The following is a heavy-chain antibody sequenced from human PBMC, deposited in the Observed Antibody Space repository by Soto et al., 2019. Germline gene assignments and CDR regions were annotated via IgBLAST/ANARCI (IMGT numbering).Heavy chain of an antibody. CDR3: ARDQIVRSGSYADYYYYYGMDV. Sequence: PSETLSLTCTVAGGSISSGGYYWIWIRHHPGKGLEWIGYIYYSGSAYYNPSLKSRVTISVDTSKNQFSLKLSSVTAADTAVYYCARDQIVRSGSYADYYYYYGMDVWGQGTTVTVSS. CDR1: GGSISSGGYY. CDR2: IYYSGSA. V-gene: IGHV4-31*03. D-gene: IGHD3-10*01. J-gene: IGHJ6*02.